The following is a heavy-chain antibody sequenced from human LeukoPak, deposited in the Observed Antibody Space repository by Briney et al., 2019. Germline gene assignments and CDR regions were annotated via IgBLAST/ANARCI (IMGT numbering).Heavy chain of an antibody. CDR1: GFTFSYAW. V-gene: IGHV3-15*01. J-gene: IGHJ4*02. CDR3: TTGLSH. CDR2: INDKSDGGTA. Sequence: GGSLRLSCAGSGFTFSYAWMSWVRQAPGKGLEWVGRINDKSDGGTADYAAPAKGRFTLSRDDSKNTVYLQMNSLKIEDTAVYYCTTGLSHWGQGTLVTVSS.